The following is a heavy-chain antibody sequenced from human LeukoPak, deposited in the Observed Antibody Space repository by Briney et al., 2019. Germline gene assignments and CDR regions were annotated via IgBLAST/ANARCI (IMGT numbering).Heavy chain of an antibody. Sequence: ASVKVSCKASGYTFTGYYMHWVRQAPGQGLEWMGWINPNSGGTNYAQKFQGRVTMTRDTSISTAYMELSRLRSDDTAVYYCARDSRGAYSGSPSDYWGQGTLVTVSS. D-gene: IGHD1-26*01. CDR1: GYTFTGYY. CDR2: INPNSGGT. J-gene: IGHJ4*02. V-gene: IGHV1-2*02. CDR3: ARDSRGAYSGSPSDY.